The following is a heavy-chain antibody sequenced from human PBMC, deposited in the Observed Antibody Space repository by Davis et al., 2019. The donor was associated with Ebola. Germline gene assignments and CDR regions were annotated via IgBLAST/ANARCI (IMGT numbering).Heavy chain of an antibody. J-gene: IGHJ4*02. D-gene: IGHD6-19*01. CDR3: ARMAGLGYYFNY. Sequence: PAASLSLSCAASGFTFSSYAMSWVRKAPGKGLEWVSAISGSGGSTYYADSVKGRFTISRDNSKNTLYLQMNSLRAEDTAVYYCARMAGLGYYFNYWGQGTLVTVSS. CDR1: GFTFSSYA. CDR2: ISGSGGST. V-gene: IGHV3-23*01.